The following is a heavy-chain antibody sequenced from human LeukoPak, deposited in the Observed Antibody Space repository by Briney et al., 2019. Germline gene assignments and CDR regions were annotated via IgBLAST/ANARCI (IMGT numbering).Heavy chain of an antibody. Sequence: PGGSLRLSCTVSGFTVSSNSMSWVRQAPGKGLEWVSFIYSDNTHYSDSVKGRFTISRDNSKNTLYLQMNSLRAEDTAVYYCAKGRYFDWLLYGDAFDYWGQGTLVTVSS. J-gene: IGHJ4*02. CDR2: IYSDNT. CDR1: GFTVSSNS. V-gene: IGHV3-66*03. D-gene: IGHD3-9*01. CDR3: AKGRYFDWLLYGDAFDY.